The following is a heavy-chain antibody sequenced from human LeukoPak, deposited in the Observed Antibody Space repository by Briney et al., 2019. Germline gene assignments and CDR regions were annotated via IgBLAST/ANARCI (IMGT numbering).Heavy chain of an antibody. J-gene: IGHJ2*01. CDR1: GYSFTSYW. Sequence: GESLKISCKGSGYSFTSYWIGWVRQAPGKGLEWVSAISGSGGSTYYADSVKGRFTISRDNSKNTLYLQMNSLRAEDTALYYCAKLEGYCSSSTCHGNWYFDRWGRGTLVTVSS. D-gene: IGHD2-2*01. V-gene: IGHV3-23*01. CDR2: ISGSGGST. CDR3: AKLEGYCSSSTCHGNWYFDR.